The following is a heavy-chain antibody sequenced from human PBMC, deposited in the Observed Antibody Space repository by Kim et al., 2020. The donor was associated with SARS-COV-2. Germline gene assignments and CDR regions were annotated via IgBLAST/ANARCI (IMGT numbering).Heavy chain of an antibody. D-gene: IGHD2-15*01. CDR3: ATHDARYCSGCNCWYFHY. Sequence: EINHIGSTKYNPSLNSRVTMSVDTSKNQLSLKLSSVTAVYTAMYYCATHDARYCSGCNCWYFHYWGQGPLVSVSS. V-gene: IGHV4-34*13. J-gene: IGHJ4*02. CDR2: INHIGST.